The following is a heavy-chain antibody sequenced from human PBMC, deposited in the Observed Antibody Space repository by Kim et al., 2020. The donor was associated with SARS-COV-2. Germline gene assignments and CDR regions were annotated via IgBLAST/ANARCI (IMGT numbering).Heavy chain of an antibody. Sequence: DSVNGRFTISGDNAKISLYLQMNSLRAEDTAVYYCARGIVVVTAGYGMDVWGQGTTVTVSS. V-gene: IGHV3-21*01. D-gene: IGHD2-21*02. CDR3: ARGIVVVTAGYGMDV. J-gene: IGHJ6*02.